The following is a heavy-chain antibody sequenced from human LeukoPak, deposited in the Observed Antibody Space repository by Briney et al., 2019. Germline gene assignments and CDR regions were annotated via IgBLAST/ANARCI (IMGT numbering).Heavy chain of an antibody. J-gene: IGHJ4*02. D-gene: IGHD6-13*01. CDR1: GYTFTGYY. Sequence: ASVKVSCKASGYTFTGYYMHWVRQAPGQGLEWMGWINPNSGGTNYAQKFQGRVTMTRDTSISTAYMEVSRLRSDDTAVYYCARDADNPSGIAAAGQIDYWGQGTLVTVPS. CDR3: ARDADNPSGIAAAGQIDY. CDR2: INPNSGGT. V-gene: IGHV1-2*02.